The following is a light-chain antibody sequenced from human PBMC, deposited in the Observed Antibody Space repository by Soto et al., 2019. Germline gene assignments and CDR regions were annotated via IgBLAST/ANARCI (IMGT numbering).Light chain of an antibody. CDR1: QSVGSN. J-gene: IGKJ2*01. CDR3: LQHTNLPYT. Sequence: EIVMTQSPATLSVSPGERASLSCRASQSVGSNLAWYQQTAGQAPRLLIYGASTRATGIPARFSGSGSGTEFTLTLISQHSEDLSVYSCLQHTNLPYTFGQGTKLEIK. V-gene: IGKV3-15*01. CDR2: GAS.